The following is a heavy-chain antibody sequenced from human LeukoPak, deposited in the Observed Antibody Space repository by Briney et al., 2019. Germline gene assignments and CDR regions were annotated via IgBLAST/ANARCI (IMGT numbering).Heavy chain of an antibody. CDR3: ARDPNSSTVTWGYYFDY. CDR2: INTSGST. Sequence: SETLSLTCTVSGGSISSYYWSWIRQPAGKGLGWIGRINTSGSTNYNPSLKSRVTMSVDTSKNQFSLKLSSVTAADTAVYYCARDPNSSTVTWGYYFDYWGQGTLVTVSS. CDR1: GGSISSYY. D-gene: IGHD4-17*01. V-gene: IGHV4-4*07. J-gene: IGHJ4*02.